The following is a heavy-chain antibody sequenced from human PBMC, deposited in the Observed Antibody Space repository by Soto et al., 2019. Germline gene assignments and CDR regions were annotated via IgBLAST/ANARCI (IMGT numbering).Heavy chain of an antibody. CDR2: IVVGSGNT. J-gene: IGHJ3*02. D-gene: IGHD6-13*01. Sequence: ASVKVSCKASGFTFTSSAVQWVRQARGQRLEWIGWIVVGSGNTNYAQKFQERVTITRDMSTSTAYMELSSLRSEDTAVYYCAFTASGTQQDALYICGKGTMVTV. CDR3: AFTASGTQQDALYI. V-gene: IGHV1-58*01. CDR1: GFTFTSSA.